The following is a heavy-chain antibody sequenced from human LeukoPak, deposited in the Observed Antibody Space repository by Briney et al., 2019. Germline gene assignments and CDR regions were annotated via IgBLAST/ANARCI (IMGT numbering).Heavy chain of an antibody. D-gene: IGHD6-19*01. Sequence: ASVKVSCKASGYTFSNYAIHWVRQAPGQRLEWMGWISAGNGNTKYLQKFQGRVTITRDTSASTDYMELSSLTSEDAAVYFCARDAASGWHFYFDYWGQGTLVTVSS. CDR3: ARDAASGWHFYFDY. CDR2: ISAGNGNT. J-gene: IGHJ4*02. V-gene: IGHV1-3*01. CDR1: GYTFSNYA.